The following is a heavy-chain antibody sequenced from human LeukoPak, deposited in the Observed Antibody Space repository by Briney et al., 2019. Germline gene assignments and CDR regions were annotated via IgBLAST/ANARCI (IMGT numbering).Heavy chain of an antibody. CDR1: GYTFTRYD. D-gene: IGHD2-21*01. CDR2: IDPNTGDT. J-gene: IGHJ6*03. CDR3: SRGEHRGLGSYYYYMDV. Sequence: ASVKVSCKASGYTFTRYDIHWVRQATGQGLEWMGWIDPNTGDTNFAQKFQGRLTMTSNTSNSTAYMELSSLRSEVTAVYYCSRGEHRGLGSYYYYMDVWGKGTTVTVSS. V-gene: IGHV1-8*01.